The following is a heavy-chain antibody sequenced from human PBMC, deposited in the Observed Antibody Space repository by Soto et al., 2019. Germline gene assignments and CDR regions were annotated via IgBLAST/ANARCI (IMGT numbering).Heavy chain of an antibody. J-gene: IGHJ4*02. CDR3: TTDLPYYDFWSGHSQYYFDY. V-gene: IGHV3-15*01. CDR2: IKSKTDGGTT. D-gene: IGHD3-3*01. Sequence: GGSLRLSCAASGFTFSNAWMSWVRQAPGKGLEWVGRIKSKTDGGTTDYAAPVKGRFTISRDDSKNTLYLQMNSLKTEDTAVYYCTTDLPYYDFWSGHSQYYFDYWGQGTLVTVSS. CDR1: GFTFSNAW.